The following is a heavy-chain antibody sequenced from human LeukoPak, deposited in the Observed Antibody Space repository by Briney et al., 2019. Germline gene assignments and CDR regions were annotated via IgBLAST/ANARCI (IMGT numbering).Heavy chain of an antibody. CDR2: INPNSGGT. V-gene: IGHV1-2*02. D-gene: IGHD3-22*01. CDR3: AQYYYDSSGYFSGNDY. Sequence: ASVTVSCKASGYTFTGYYMHWVRQAPGQGLEWMGWINPNSGGTNYAQKFQGRVTMTRDTSISTAYMELSRLRSDDTAVYYCAQYYYDSSGYFSGNDYWGQGTLVTVSS. CDR1: GYTFTGYY. J-gene: IGHJ4*02.